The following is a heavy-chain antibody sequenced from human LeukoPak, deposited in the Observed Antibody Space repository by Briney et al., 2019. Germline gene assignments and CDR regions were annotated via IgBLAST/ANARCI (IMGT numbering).Heavy chain of an antibody. CDR2: MSYSEST. CDR1: GGSISLYY. V-gene: IGHV4-39*01. J-gene: IGHJ4*02. D-gene: IGHD5-18*01. CDR3: ARRGYSYGYFDY. Sequence: SETLSLTCTVSGGSISLYYWGWIRQSPVKGLEWIGSMSYSESTYYNPSLKSRVTISVDTSKNQFSLKLSSVTAADTAVYYCARRGYSYGYFDYWGQGTLVTVSS.